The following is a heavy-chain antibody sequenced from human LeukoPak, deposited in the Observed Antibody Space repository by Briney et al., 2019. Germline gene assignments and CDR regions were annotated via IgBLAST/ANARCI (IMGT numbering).Heavy chain of an antibody. CDR3: ARTDSSGSLCPY. Sequence: PSETLSLTCTVSGGSISSSSYYWGWIRQPPGKGLEWIGSIYYSGSTYYNPSLKSRVTISVDTSKTQFSLKLSSVTAADTAVYYCARTDSSGSLCPYWGQGTLVTVSS. J-gene: IGHJ4*02. CDR2: IYYSGST. CDR1: GGSISSSSYY. V-gene: IGHV4-39*07. D-gene: IGHD3-22*01.